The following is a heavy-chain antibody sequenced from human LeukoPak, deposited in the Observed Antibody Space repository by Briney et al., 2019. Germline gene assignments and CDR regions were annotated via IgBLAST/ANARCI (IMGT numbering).Heavy chain of an antibody. Sequence: PGGSLRLSCAASGLTFSSYAMSWVRQAPGKGLEWVSAISGSGGSTYYADSVKGRFTISRDNSKNTLYLQTNSLRAEDTAVYYCAKAPYGDYEIAWFDPWGQGTLVTVSS. CDR3: AKAPYGDYEIAWFDP. J-gene: IGHJ5*02. V-gene: IGHV3-23*01. D-gene: IGHD4-17*01. CDR1: GLTFSSYA. CDR2: ISGSGGST.